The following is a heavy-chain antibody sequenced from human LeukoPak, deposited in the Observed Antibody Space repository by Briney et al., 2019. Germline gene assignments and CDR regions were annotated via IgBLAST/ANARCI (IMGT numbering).Heavy chain of an antibody. Sequence: GGSLRLSCAASGLTFRNYGMHWVRQAPGKGLEWVAIISYDGSNKYYADSVRGRFTISKDNSQNTLYLQMNSLRAEDTAVYYCASHRGDYATGYFDYWGQGTLVTVSS. CDR1: GLTFRNYG. V-gene: IGHV3-30*03. D-gene: IGHD1-1*01. CDR3: ASHRGDYATGYFDY. CDR2: ISYDGSNK. J-gene: IGHJ4*02.